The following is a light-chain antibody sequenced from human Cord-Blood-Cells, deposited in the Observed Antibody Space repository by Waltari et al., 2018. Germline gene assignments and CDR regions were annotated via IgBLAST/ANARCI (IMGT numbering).Light chain of an antibody. Sequence: EIVLTQSPAFQSVTPKEKVTITCRASQSIGRCFTSYQQEPVQSPKLFSKDASQSNSGVPSRFSGSGSGTDFTLTMNSLVAEDAAAYYCHQSSSVPCTFGQGTKREIK. V-gene: IGKV6D-21*02. CDR3: HQSSSVPCT. CDR1: QSIGRC. CDR2: DAS. J-gene: IGKJ2*02.